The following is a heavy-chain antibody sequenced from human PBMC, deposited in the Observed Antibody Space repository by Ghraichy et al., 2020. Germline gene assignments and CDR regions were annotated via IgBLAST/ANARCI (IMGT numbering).Heavy chain of an antibody. V-gene: IGHV1-24*01. J-gene: IGHJ4*02. CDR3: ATTNEYSSGWYISDY. D-gene: IGHD6-19*01. CDR2: FDPEDGET. CDR1: GYTLTELS. Sequence: ASVKVSCKVSGYTLTELSMHWVRQAPGKGLEWMGGFDPEDGETIYAQKFQGRVTMTEDTSTDTAYMELSSLRSEDTAVYYCATTNEYSSGWYISDYWGQGTLVTVSS.